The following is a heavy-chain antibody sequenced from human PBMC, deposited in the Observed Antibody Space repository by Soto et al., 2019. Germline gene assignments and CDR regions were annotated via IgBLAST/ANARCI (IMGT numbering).Heavy chain of an antibody. CDR1: GYTFTGYY. CDR2: INPNSGGT. V-gene: IGHV1-2*02. J-gene: IGHJ4*02. Sequence: ASVKVSCKASGYTFTGYYMHWVRQAPGQGLEWMGWINPNSGGTNYAQKFQGRVTMTRDTSISTAYMELSRLRSDDTAVYYCARYDWNGPYYFDYWGQGTLVTVSS. CDR3: ARYDWNGPYYFDY. D-gene: IGHD1-20*01.